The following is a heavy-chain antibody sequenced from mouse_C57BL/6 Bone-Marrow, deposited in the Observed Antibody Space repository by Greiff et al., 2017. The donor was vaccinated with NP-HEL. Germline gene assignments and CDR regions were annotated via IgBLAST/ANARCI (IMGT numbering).Heavy chain of an antibody. Sequence: VQLQQSGPELVKPGDSVKISCKASGYSFTGYFMNWVMQSHGKSLEWIGRINPYNGDTFYNQKFKGKATLTVDKSSSTAHMELRSLTSEDSAVYYCASRSTGLPYYYAMDYWGQGTSVTVSS. D-gene: IGHD2-4*01. CDR1: GYSFTGYF. CDR2: INPYNGDT. J-gene: IGHJ4*01. CDR3: ASRSTGLPYYYAMDY. V-gene: IGHV1-20*01.